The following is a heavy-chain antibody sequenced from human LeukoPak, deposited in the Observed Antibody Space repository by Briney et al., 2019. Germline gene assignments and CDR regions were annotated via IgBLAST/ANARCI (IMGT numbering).Heavy chain of an antibody. CDR2: ISGSGGST. J-gene: IGHJ4*02. Sequence: GGTLRLSCAASGFTFSSYGMSWVRQAPGKGLEWVSAISGSGGSTYYADSVKGRFTISRDNSKNTLYLQMNSLRAEDTAVYYCAKGDSSGWTGGAYFDYWGQGTLVTVSS. D-gene: IGHD6-19*01. CDR1: GFTFSSYG. CDR3: AKGDSSGWTGGAYFDY. V-gene: IGHV3-23*01.